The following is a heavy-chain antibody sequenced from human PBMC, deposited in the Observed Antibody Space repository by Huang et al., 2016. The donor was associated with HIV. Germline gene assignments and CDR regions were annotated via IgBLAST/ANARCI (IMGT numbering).Heavy chain of an antibody. CDR2: INAGYGDT. CDR3: TREGLEFTNF. CDR1: GYTFSSYP. Sequence: QVQLVQSGAEVKKPGTSVKVSCKASGYTFSSYPLHWVRHAPGPRLEWMGAINAGYGDTKYAQKFQGRLTITRDTSATTVFMELSRLSSEDTAVYYCTREGLEFTNFWGQGTLVTVSS. D-gene: IGHD1-1*01. J-gene: IGHJ4*02. V-gene: IGHV1-3*01.